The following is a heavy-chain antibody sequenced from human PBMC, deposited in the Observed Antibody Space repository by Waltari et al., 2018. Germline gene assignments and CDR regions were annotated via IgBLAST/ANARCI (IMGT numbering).Heavy chain of an antibody. V-gene: IGHV4-4*07. CDR1: GVSISDYS. J-gene: IGHJ1*01. D-gene: IGHD3-16*01. Sequence: QVQLQESGPRLVEPWETLSLTCRLSGVSISDYSWSGIRQPAGRGLDFIGRVYTTGTTDYNPSLRSRATVSVDKSKNHFSLSLTSVTAADTAIYYCARGYSDDGGEYFQHWGQGTLVSVSS. CDR3: ARGYSDDGGEYFQH. CDR2: VYTTGTT.